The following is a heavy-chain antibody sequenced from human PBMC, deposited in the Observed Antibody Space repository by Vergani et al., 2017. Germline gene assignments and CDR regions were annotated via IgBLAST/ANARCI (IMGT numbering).Heavy chain of an antibody. J-gene: IGHJ4*02. D-gene: IGHD2-2*01. V-gene: IGHV3-21*03. Sequence: EVQLVESGGGLVKPGGSLRLSCAVSGFSFSTYSINWVRQAPGKGLDWVSSTSSSRTYIFYADSVQGRFTISRDNAKNSLYLQMNSLGAEATAVYYCARGDRHCSNTGGPCDDWGQGTMVTGSS. CDR2: TSSSRTYI. CDR1: GFSFSTYS. CDR3: ARGDRHCSNTGGPCDD.